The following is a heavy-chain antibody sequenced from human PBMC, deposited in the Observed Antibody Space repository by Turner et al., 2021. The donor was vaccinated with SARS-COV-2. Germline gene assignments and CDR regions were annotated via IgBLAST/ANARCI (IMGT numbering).Heavy chain of an antibody. CDR3: ARGGVVGATSGFDY. CDR1: GFTFSSYG. Sequence: QVQLVESGGGVVQPGRSLRLSCAASGFTFSSYGMHWVRQAPGKGREGVAVIRYDGRNKYYADFVEGRFTISRNNSTNTLYLQIISRRAEETAVYYCARGGVVGATSGFDYWGQGTLVTVSS. J-gene: IGHJ4*02. D-gene: IGHD1-26*01. CDR2: IRYDGRNK. V-gene: IGHV3-33*01.